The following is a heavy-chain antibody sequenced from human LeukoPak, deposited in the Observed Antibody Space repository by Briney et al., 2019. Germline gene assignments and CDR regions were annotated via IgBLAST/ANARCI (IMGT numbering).Heavy chain of an antibody. CDR2: IIPIFGTA. J-gene: IGHJ4*02. Sequence: ASVKVSCKASGGTFSSYPISWVRQAPGQGLEWMGGIIPIFGTANYAQKFQGRVTITTDESTSTAYMELSSLRSEDTAVYYCARGIAVAGKFDYWGQGTLVTVSS. CDR3: ARGIAVAGKFDY. CDR1: GGTFSSYP. D-gene: IGHD6-19*01. V-gene: IGHV1-69*05.